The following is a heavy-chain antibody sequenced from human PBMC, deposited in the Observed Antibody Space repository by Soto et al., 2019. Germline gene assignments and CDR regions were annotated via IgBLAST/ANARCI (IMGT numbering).Heavy chain of an antibody. V-gene: IGHV4-31*03. CDR1: GGSISSGGYY. J-gene: IGHJ4*02. CDR2: IYYSGST. Sequence: QVQLQESGPGLVKPSQTLSLTCTVSGGSISSGGYYWSWIRQHPGKGLEWIGYIYYSGSTYYNPSLKSRVTLSVDTSKNQFSLKLSSVTAADTAVYYCARDPADSSGWYYFDYWGQGTLVTVSS. CDR3: ARDPADSSGWYYFDY. D-gene: IGHD6-19*01.